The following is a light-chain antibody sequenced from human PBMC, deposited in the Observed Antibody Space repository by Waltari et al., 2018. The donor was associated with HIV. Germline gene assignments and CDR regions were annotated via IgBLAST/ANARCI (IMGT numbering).Light chain of an antibody. CDR1: QSISRW. J-gene: IGKJ1*01. Sequence: DIKMTQSPSTLSASVGDRVTITCRASQSISRWLHWYQQKPGKAPKLLIYKASSLESVVPSRFSGSGSGTEFTLTISGLQPDDFATYYCQQYEAFGQGTKVEIK. V-gene: IGKV1-5*03. CDR2: KAS. CDR3: QQYEA.